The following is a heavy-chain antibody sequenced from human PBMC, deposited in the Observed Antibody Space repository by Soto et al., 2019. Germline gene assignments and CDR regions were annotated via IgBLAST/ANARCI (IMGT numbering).Heavy chain of an antibody. V-gene: IGHV5-51*01. CDR2: IYPGDSDT. CDR3: TRHFGSSGFDY. J-gene: IGHJ4*02. D-gene: IGHD6-19*01. CDR1: GYSFPSYW. Sequence: GESLKISCKGSGYSFPSYWIGWVRQMPGKGLEWMGIIYPGDSDTRYGPSFQGQVTISADKSISTAYLQWSSLKASDTAIYYCTRHFGSSGFDYWGQGTLVTVSS.